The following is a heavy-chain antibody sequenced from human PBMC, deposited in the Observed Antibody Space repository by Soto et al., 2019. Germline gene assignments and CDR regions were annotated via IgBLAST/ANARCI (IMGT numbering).Heavy chain of an antibody. D-gene: IGHD6-19*01. J-gene: IGHJ6*02. V-gene: IGHV3-21*01. Sequence: PGGSLRLSCAASGFTFSSYSMNWVRQAPGKGLEWVSSISSSSSYIYYADSVKGRFTISRDNAKNSLYLQMNSLRAEDTAVYYFARYREEAVAGIYYCYGMDVWGQGTTVTVSS. CDR1: GFTFSSYS. CDR3: ARYREEAVAGIYYCYGMDV. CDR2: ISSSSSYI.